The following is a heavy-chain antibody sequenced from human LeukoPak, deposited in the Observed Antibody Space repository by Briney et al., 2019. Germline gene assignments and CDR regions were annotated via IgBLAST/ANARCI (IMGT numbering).Heavy chain of an antibody. D-gene: IGHD5-18*01. CDR3: VKQELWLLEPDY. CDR2: ISYDGSNK. Sequence: GGSLRLSCAASGFTFSSYAMHWVRQAPGKGLEWVAVISYDGSNKYYADSVKGRFTISRDNSKNTLYLQMSSLRAEDTAVYYCVKQELWLLEPDYWGQGTLVTVSS. J-gene: IGHJ4*02. V-gene: IGHV3-30-3*02. CDR1: GFTFSSYA.